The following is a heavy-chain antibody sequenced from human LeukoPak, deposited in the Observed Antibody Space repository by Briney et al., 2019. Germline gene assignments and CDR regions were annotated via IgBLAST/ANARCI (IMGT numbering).Heavy chain of an antibody. CDR2: INPSGGST. CDR1: GYTFTSYY. D-gene: IGHD5-12*01. CDR3: AREVDIVATIYYYYGMDV. V-gene: IGHV1-46*01. Sequence: ASVKVSCKASGYTFTSYYMHWVRQAPGQGLEWMGIINPSGGSTSYAQKFQGRVTMTRDTSTSTVYMELSSLRSEDTAVYYCAREVDIVATIYYYYGMDVWGQGTTVTVSS. J-gene: IGHJ6*02.